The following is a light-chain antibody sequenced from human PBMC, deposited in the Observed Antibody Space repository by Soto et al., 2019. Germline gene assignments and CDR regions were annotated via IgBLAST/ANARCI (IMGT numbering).Light chain of an antibody. CDR3: QQYNSLVT. CDR2: AAS. V-gene: IGKV1-27*01. Sequence: DIQMTQSPSSLSASVGDRVTITCRASQGISNYLAWYQQRPGKVPKLLICAASTLQSGVPSRFSGSGSGTDFTLTISSLQPDDFATYYCQQYNSLVTFGQGTQVDIK. CDR1: QGISNY. J-gene: IGKJ1*01.